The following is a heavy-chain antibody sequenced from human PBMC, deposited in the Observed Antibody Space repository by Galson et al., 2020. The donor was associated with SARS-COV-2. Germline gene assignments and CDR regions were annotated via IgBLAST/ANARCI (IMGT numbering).Heavy chain of an antibody. Sequence: GGSLRLSCAASGFTFSDYYMAWIRQAPGKGLEWVSYISGSGSGIHYADSVKGRFVISRDNAKNSVYLQMNSLRADDTAVYYCARDQWFGRYYGNWFDAWGQGTLVTVSS. CDR2: ISGSGSGI. V-gene: IGHV3-11*01. D-gene: IGHD3-10*01. CDR3: ARDQWFGRYYGNWFDA. CDR1: GFTFSDYY. J-gene: IGHJ5*02.